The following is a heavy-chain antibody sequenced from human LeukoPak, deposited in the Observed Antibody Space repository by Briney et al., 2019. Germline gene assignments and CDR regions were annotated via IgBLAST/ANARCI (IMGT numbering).Heavy chain of an antibody. Sequence: SETLSLTCTVSGGSISSYYWSWIRQPAGKGLEWIGRISASGSTDSNPSLKSRVTMSVDTSKNQFSLNLTSVIAADTAVYYCARDLDYYGAGNYYKGYFDYWGQGTLATVSS. J-gene: IGHJ4*02. V-gene: IGHV4-4*07. D-gene: IGHD3-10*01. CDR1: GGSISSYY. CDR2: ISASGST. CDR3: ARDLDYYGAGNYYKGYFDY.